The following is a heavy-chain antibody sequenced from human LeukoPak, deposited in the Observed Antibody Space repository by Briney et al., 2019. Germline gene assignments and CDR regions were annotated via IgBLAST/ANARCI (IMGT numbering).Heavy chain of an antibody. J-gene: IGHJ5*02. CDR2: VYYSGST. CDR1: GGSISSGDYY. D-gene: IGHD3-10*01. V-gene: IGHV4-30-4*08. Sequence: SQTLSLTCTVSGGSISSGDYYWSWIRQPPGKGLEWIEYVYYSGSTYYNPSLKSRVTISVDTSKNQFSLKLSSVTAADTAVYYCARVVWYYYGSGNWFDPWGQGTLVTVSS. CDR3: ARVVWYYYGSGNWFDP.